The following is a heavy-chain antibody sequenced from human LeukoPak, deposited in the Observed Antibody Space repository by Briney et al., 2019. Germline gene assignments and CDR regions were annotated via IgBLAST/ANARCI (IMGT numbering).Heavy chain of an antibody. V-gene: IGHV3-74*03. Sequence: GRSLRLSWVGSGFTFSTYWMHWVRHAPGKGLVWVSRINSDGSSTMCADFVKGRFTISRDNAKNTQYRQMNCLRTEDTAVYYCAALDHGDDYWGQGTLVSVSS. CDR1: GFTFSTYW. CDR3: AALDHGDDY. CDR2: INSDGSST. J-gene: IGHJ4*02. D-gene: IGHD3-10*01.